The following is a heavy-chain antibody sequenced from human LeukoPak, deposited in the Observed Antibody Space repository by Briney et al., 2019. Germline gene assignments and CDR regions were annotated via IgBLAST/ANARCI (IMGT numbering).Heavy chain of an antibody. D-gene: IGHD3-22*01. V-gene: IGHV3-74*01. CDR1: GFTFSRYW. CDR3: ARAPSEVGGYYPEYFRH. CDR2: IKSDGKT. J-gene: IGHJ1*01. Sequence: HPGGSLRLSCDASGFTFSRYWVHWVRQAPGKGLVWVSRIKSDGKTNYADSVKGRFTISRDNAKNTVSLQMDSLRAEDTGVYYCARAPSEVGGYYPEYFRHWGQGTLVTVSS.